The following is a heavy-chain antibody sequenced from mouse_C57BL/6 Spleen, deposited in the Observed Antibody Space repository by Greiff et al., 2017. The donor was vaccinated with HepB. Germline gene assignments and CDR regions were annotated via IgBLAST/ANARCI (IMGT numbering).Heavy chain of an antibody. CDR3: ARLGGYWFAY. V-gene: IGHV1-50*01. D-gene: IGHD2-2*01. J-gene: IGHJ3*01. CDR1: GYTFTSYW. CDR2: IDPSDSYT. Sequence: QVQLQQPGAELVKPGASVKLSCKASGYTFTSYWMQWVKQRPGQGLEWIGEIDPSDSYTNYNQKFKGKATLTVDTSSSTAYMQLSSLTSEDSAVYYCARLGGYWFAYWGQGTLVTVSA.